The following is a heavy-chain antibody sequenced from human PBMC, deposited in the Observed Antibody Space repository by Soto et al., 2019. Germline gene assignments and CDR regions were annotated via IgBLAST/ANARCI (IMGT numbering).Heavy chain of an antibody. D-gene: IGHD3-3*01. CDR1: GYTFTSYY. J-gene: IGHJ6*02. CDR3: ARASDYDFWSGSSGMDV. V-gene: IGHV1-46*04. Sequence: ASVKVSCKASGYTFTSYYMHWVRQAPGQGLEWMGIIYPSGGTTSYARKLQGRVTMTRDTSTSTVYMELSSLRSEDTALYYCARASDYDFWSGSSGMDVWGQGTTVTVS. CDR2: IYPSGGTT.